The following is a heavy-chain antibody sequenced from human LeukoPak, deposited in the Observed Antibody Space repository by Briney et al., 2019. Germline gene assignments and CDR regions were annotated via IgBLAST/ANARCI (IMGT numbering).Heavy chain of an antibody. CDR3: ARRPIYCSGGSCYSRWAAFDI. V-gene: IGHV4-39*01. CDR1: GGSVSSGSYY. D-gene: IGHD2-15*01. Sequence: SETLSLTCTVSGGSVSSGSYYWSWIRQPPGKGLEWIGSIYYSGSTYYNPSLKSRVTISVDTSKNQFSLKLSSVTAADTAVYYCARRPIYCSGGSCYSRWAAFDIWGQGTMVTVSS. J-gene: IGHJ3*02. CDR2: IYYSGST.